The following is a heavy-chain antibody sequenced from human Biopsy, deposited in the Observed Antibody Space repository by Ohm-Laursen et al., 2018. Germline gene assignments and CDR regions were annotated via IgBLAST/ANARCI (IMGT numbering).Heavy chain of an antibody. Sequence: SLRLSCSASGFTFSTHWMSWVRQGPGKGLEWVSVISSDGTKELYADSVKGRFTISRDSSKNTLYLQMNSLRVEDTAVYYCARGPSGVATIGRGQGTLVTVSS. V-gene: IGHV3-30*03. CDR3: ARGPSGVATIG. J-gene: IGHJ4*02. D-gene: IGHD5-24*01. CDR1: GFTFSTHW. CDR2: ISSDGTKE.